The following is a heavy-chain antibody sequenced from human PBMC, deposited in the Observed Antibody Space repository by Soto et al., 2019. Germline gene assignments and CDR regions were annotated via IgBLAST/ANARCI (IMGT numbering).Heavy chain of an antibody. D-gene: IGHD6-19*01. Sequence: QVQLVESGGGVVQPGRSLRLSCAASGFTFSRYDMHWVRQAPGKGLEWVAVIWYDGSNKYYADSVKGRFTISRDNSKNTLYVQMNSLRVEDTAVYYCARGGRGWYTDSQHWGQGALVTVSS. J-gene: IGHJ1*01. CDR1: GFTFSRYD. CDR2: IWYDGSNK. CDR3: ARGGRGWYTDSQH. V-gene: IGHV3-33*01.